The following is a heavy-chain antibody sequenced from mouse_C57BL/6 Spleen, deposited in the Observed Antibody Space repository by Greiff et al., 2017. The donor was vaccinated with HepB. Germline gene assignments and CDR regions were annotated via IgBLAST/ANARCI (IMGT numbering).Heavy chain of an antibody. V-gene: IGHV3-5*01. CDR2: IYYSGTI. D-gene: IGHD2-4*01. CDR3: AREGYDYDGGWYFDV. CDR1: GISITTGNYR. J-gene: IGHJ1*03. Sequence: DVQLQESGPGLVKPSQTVFLTCTVTGISITTGNYRWSWIRQFPGNKLEWIGYIYYSGTITYNPSPTSRTTITRDTPKNQFFLEMNSLTAEDTATYYCAREGYDYDGGWYFDVWGTGTTVTVSS.